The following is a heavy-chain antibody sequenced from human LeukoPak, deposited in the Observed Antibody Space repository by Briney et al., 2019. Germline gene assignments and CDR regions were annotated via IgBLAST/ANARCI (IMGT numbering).Heavy chain of an antibody. J-gene: IGHJ3*02. V-gene: IGHV3-30*04. D-gene: IGHD3-16*01. CDR1: GFNFNSYA. CDR2: ISYDGSNK. CDR3: ATELRILSWGVDAFDI. Sequence: GRSLRLSCAASGFNFNSYAVHWVRQAPGKGLEWVAFISYDGSNKYYADSVKGRFTISRGTSKTTLYLQMNSLRTEDTALYYCATELRILSWGVDAFDIWGQGTMVTVSS.